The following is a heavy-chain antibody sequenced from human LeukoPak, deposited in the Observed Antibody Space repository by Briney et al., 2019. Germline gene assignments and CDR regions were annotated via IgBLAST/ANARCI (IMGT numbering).Heavy chain of an antibody. V-gene: IGHV4-59*08. D-gene: IGHD6-19*01. CDR3: ARHPTGGYTSGWYGYYYHGMDV. CDR1: GGSISSYY. Sequence: KSSETLSLTCTVSGGSISSYYWSWIRQPPGKGLEWVGYIYYSGSTNYNPSLKSRVTISVDTSKNQFSLSLSSVTAADTAVYYCARHPTGGYTSGWYGYYYHGMDVWGQGTTVTVYS. J-gene: IGHJ6*02. CDR2: IYYSGST.